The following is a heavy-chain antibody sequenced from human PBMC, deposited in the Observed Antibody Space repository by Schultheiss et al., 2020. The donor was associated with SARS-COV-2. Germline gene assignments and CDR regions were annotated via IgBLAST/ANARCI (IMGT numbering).Heavy chain of an antibody. CDR1: GFTFSNFA. J-gene: IGHJ4*02. V-gene: IGHV3-23*01. Sequence: GESLKISCAASGFTFSNFAMSWVRQAPGKGLEWVSAISGSGDNTYYADSVKGRFTISRDNSQNTLYLQMHSLRAEDTALYYCAKVPIIILLPAFFDYWGQGTLVTVSS. CDR3: AKVPIIILLPAFFDY. CDR2: ISGSGDNT. D-gene: IGHD3-10*01.